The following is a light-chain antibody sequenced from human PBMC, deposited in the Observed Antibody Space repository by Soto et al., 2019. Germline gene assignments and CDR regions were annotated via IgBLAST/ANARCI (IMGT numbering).Light chain of an antibody. CDR2: GAS. J-gene: IGKJ1*01. Sequence: EIVMTQSPATLSMSPGERATLSCRASQSVGTNVAWFQQKPGQPPRLLMYGASTWASGIPVRFSGSGSGTDFTLTISSLQSVDFAIYYCQQYNTWAWTLGQGTKMEVK. V-gene: IGKV3-15*01. CDR1: QSVGTN. CDR3: QQYNTWAWT.